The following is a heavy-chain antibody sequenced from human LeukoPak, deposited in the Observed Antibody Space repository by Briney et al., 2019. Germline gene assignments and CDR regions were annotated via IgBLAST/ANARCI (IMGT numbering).Heavy chain of an antibody. J-gene: IGHJ4*02. D-gene: IGHD3-3*02. V-gene: IGHV3-7*01. CDR2: IKQDGSEK. CDR1: GFTFSSYW. Sequence: GGSLRLSCAASGFTFSSYWMSWVRQAPGKGLEWVANIKQDGSEKYYVDSVKGRFTISRDNAKNSLYLQMNSLRAEDTAVYYCARSFFGVVIISPRLFDYWGQGTLVTVSS. CDR3: ARSFFGVVIISPRLFDY.